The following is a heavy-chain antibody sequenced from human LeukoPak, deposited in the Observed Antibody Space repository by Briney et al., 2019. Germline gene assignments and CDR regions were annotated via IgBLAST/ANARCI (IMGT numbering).Heavy chain of an antibody. J-gene: IGHJ4*02. CDR1: GFTFDDYA. CDR3: AKDPQGLTSSSWYSYFDY. CDR2: ISWNSGSI. Sequence: SLTLSCAASGFTFDDYAMHWVRQAPGKGLEWVSGISWNSGSIGYADSVKGRFTISRDNAKNSLYLQMNSLRAEDTALYYCAKDPQGLTSSSWYSYFDYWGQGTLVTVSS. D-gene: IGHD6-13*01. V-gene: IGHV3-9*01.